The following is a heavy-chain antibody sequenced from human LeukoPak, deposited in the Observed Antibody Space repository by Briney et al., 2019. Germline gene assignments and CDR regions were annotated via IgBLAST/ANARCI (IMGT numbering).Heavy chain of an antibody. V-gene: IGHV1-2*02. D-gene: IGHD1-1*01. CDR3: ARVNWNDDGSYDY. CDR1: GYTFTGYY. Sequence: ASVKVSCKASGYTFTGYYMHWVRQAPGQGLEWMGWINPNSGGTNYAQKFQGRVTMTRDTSISTAYMELSRLRSDDTAVYYCARVNWNDDGSYDYWGQGTLVTVSS. CDR2: INPNSGGT. J-gene: IGHJ4*02.